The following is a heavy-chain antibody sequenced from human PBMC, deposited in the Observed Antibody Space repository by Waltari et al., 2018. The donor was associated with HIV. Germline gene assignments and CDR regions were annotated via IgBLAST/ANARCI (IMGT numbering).Heavy chain of an antibody. Sequence: QVQLVESGGGVVQPERSLRLSCAASGFTFSDYGMHWVRQAPGKGLEWVAFIWYDGSTKNYADSLKGRFTISRDNSKNTLYLQMNSLRAEDTAVYYCASGHSSGYFYFDYWGQGTLVTVSS. CDR2: IWYDGSTK. D-gene: IGHD3-22*01. J-gene: IGHJ4*02. CDR3: ASGHSSGYFYFDY. CDR1: GFTFSDYG. V-gene: IGHV3-33*01.